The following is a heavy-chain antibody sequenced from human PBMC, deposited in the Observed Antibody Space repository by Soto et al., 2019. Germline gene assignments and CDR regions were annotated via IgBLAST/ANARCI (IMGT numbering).Heavy chain of an antibody. Sequence: ASVKVSCKASGYTFTSYAMHWVRQAPGQRLEWMGWINAGNGNTKYSRKFQGRVTITRDTSASTAYMELSSLRSEDTAVYYCAREEYYYDSSGPVNWFDPWGQGTLVTVSS. CDR1: GYTFTSYA. CDR2: INAGNGNT. CDR3: AREEYYYDSSGPVNWFDP. V-gene: IGHV1-3*01. J-gene: IGHJ5*02. D-gene: IGHD3-22*01.